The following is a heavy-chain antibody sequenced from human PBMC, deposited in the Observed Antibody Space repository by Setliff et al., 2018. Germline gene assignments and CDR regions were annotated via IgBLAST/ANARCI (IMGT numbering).Heavy chain of an antibody. CDR1: GGSISNTYYY. CDR2: INHSGST. CDR3: ARHATYYYGSGNLPFDS. J-gene: IGHJ4*02. Sequence: SETLSLTCTVSGGSISNTYYYWSWIRQPAGKGLEWIGEINHSGSTNYNPSLKSRVTISVDTSKNQFSLKLSSVTAADTAIYYCARHATYYYGSGNLPFDSWGQGTLVTVSS. V-gene: IGHV4-39*07. D-gene: IGHD3-10*01.